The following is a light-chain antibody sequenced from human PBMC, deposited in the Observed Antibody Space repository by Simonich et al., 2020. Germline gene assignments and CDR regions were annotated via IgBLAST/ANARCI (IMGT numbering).Light chain of an antibody. CDR3: CSYAGSSTVV. J-gene: IGLJ2*01. CDR2: EGS. Sequence: QSALTQPASVSGSPGQSITISCTGTSSDVGSYNLVSLYQQHPGKAPKLMIYEGSKRPSGGSNRFSGSKSGNTASLTISGLQAEDEADYYCCSYAGSSTVVFGGGTKLTVL. CDR1: SSDVGSYNL. V-gene: IGLV2-23*01.